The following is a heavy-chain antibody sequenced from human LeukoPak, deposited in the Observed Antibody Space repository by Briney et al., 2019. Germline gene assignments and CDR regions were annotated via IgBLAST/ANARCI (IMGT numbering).Heavy chain of an antibody. CDR3: ARERDGVFDY. D-gene: IGHD5-24*01. Sequence: GGSLRLSCAASGFTVSSNYMSWARQAPGKGLEWVSVIYSGGSTYYADSVKGRFTISRDNSKNTLYLQMNSLRAEDTAVYYCARERDGVFDYWGQGTLVTVSS. J-gene: IGHJ4*02. CDR1: GFTVSSNY. CDR2: IYSGGST. V-gene: IGHV3-53*01.